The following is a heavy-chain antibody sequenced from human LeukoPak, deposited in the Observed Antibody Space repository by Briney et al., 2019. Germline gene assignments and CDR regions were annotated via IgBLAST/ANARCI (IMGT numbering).Heavy chain of an antibody. CDR3: ARVDYYDSSAYGAFDI. D-gene: IGHD3-22*01. V-gene: IGHV4-31*03. CDR1: GGSISSGGYY. J-gene: IGHJ3*02. CDR2: IYYSGST. Sequence: PSQTLSLTCTVSGGSISSGGYYWRWIRQHPGKGLEWIGYIYYSGSTYYNPSLKSRVTISVDTSKNQFSLKLSSVTAADTAVYYCARVDYYDSSAYGAFDIWGQGTMVTVSS.